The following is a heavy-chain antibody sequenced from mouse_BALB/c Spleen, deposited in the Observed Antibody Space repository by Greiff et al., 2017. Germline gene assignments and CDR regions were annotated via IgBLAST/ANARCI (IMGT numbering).Heavy chain of an antibody. J-gene: IGHJ2*01. V-gene: IGHV5-17*02. CDR1: GFTFSSFG. CDR3: ARGPEISFDY. CDR2: ISSGSSTI. Sequence: EVKVVESGGGLVQPGGSRKLSCAASGFTFSSFGMHWVRQAPEKGLEWVAYISSGSSTIYYADTVKGRFTISRDNPKNTLFLQMTSLRSEDTAMYYCARGPEISFDYWGQGTTLTVSS.